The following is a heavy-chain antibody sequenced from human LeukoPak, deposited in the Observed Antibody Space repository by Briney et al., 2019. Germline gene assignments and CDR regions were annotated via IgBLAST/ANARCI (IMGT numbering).Heavy chain of an antibody. V-gene: IGHV4-38-2*02. D-gene: IGHD3-10*01. CDR2: IYHSGST. Sequence: SETLSLTRTVSGYSISSGYYRGWIRQPPGKGLEWIGSIYHSGSTYYNPSLKSRVTISVDTSKNQFSLKLSPVTAADTAVYYCAREDSGSGSYSWGQGTLVTVSS. J-gene: IGHJ4*02. CDR3: AREDSGSGSYS. CDR1: GYSISSGYY.